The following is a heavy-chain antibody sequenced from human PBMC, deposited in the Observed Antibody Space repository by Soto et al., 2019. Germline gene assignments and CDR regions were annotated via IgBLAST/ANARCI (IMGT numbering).Heavy chain of an antibody. CDR1: GGTFSSYA. Sequence: SVKVSCKASGGTFSSYAISWVRQAPGQGLEWMGGIIPIFGTANYAQKFQGRVTITADESTSTAYMELSSLRSEDTAVYYCARVYRPDLSRTYWFDPWGQGTLVTVSS. CDR2: IIPIFGTA. D-gene: IGHD2-21*02. CDR3: ARVYRPDLSRTYWFDP. V-gene: IGHV1-69*13. J-gene: IGHJ5*02.